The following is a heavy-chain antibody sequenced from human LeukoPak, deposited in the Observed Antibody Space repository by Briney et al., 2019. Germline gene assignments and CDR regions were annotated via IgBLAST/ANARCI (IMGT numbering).Heavy chain of an antibody. CDR3: AKGDYGSGSYKNWFDP. V-gene: IGHV3-9*01. D-gene: IGHD3-10*01. CDR2: ISWKSGSI. CDR1: GFTLDDYA. J-gene: IGHJ5*02. Sequence: GGSLRLSCAASGFTLDDYAMHGVRHAPGKGVEGVSGISWKSGSIEYADCVKGRFTISRENAKNSVYLEIKSLRGEERAVYYCAKGDYGSGSYKNWFDPWGQGTLVTVSS.